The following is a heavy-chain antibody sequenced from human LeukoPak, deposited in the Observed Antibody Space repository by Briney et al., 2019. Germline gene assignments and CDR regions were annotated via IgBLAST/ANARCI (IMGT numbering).Heavy chain of an antibody. J-gene: IGHJ4*02. CDR3: SEGLDY. CDR1: GFTFSYVW. Sequence: GGSLRLSCAASGFTFSYVWMSWVRQAPGKGLEWVGRIASAAHGGTTDYAALVKGRFTISRDDSKNTLYLQMNSLKTDDTAVYLCSEGLDYRGQGTLVTVSS. V-gene: IGHV3-15*04. CDR2: IASAAHGGTT.